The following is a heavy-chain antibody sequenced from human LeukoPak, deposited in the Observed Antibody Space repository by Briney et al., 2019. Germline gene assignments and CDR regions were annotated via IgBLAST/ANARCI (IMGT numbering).Heavy chain of an antibody. CDR2: ISYGGSNK. CDR3: ARGGMITFGGVIGDY. D-gene: IGHD3-16*02. J-gene: IGHJ4*02. CDR1: GFTFSSYA. V-gene: IGHV3-30*04. Sequence: PGRSLRLSCAASGFTFSSYAMHWVRQAPGKGLEWVAVISYGGSNKYYADSVKGRFTISRDNSKNTLYLQMNSLRAEDTAVYYCARGGMITFGGVIGDYWGQGTLVTVSS.